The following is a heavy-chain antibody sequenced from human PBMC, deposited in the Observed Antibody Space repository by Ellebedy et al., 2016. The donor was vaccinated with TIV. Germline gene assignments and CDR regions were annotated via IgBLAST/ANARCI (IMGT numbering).Heavy chain of an antibody. V-gene: IGHV1-18*01. CDR3: ARDLWRVAAAGTRAFDI. CDR1: GGTFSSYA. Sequence: AASVKVSCKASGGTFSSYAISWVRQAPGQGLEWMGWISAYNGNTNYAQKLQGRVTMTTDTSTSTAYMELRSLRSDDTAVYYCARDLWRVAAAGTRAFDIWGQGTMVTVSS. CDR2: ISAYNGNT. J-gene: IGHJ3*02. D-gene: IGHD6-13*01.